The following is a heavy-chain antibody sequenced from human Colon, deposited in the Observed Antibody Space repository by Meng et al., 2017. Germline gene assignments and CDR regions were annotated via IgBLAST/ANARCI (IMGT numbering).Heavy chain of an antibody. Sequence: QGQRQGPRQGLVPPSQNLSPTCTVSGGSISSGDYCWSWIRQPPGKGLEWIGYIYYSGSTYSNASLKSRVTISIDRSKNQFSLKLSSVTAADTAVYYCARDRKHYGERGWFDPWGQGTLVTVSS. CDR2: IYYSGST. D-gene: IGHD4-17*01. J-gene: IGHJ5*02. CDR1: GGSISSGDYC. V-gene: IGHV4-30-4*01. CDR3: ARDRKHYGERGWFDP.